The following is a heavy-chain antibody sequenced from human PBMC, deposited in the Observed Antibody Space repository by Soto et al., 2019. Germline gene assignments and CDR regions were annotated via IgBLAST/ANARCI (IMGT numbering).Heavy chain of an antibody. V-gene: IGHV1-3*01. CDR1: GYTCSIYA. J-gene: IGHJ6*02. CDR3: ARDPWGYYGMDG. Sequence: QVQLVQSGAEVKKPGASVKVSCKATGYTCSIYAMHWVRQSPGQRLEWMGWINAGNGNTKYSQKFQGSVTITRDTSASTGYMELSSLRSEDTAVYYCARDPWGYYGMDGWGQGTTVTVSS. D-gene: IGHD3-16*01. CDR2: INAGNGNT.